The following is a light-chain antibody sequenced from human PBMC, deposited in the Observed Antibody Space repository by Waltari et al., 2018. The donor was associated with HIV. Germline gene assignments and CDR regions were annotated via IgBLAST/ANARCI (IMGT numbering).Light chain of an antibody. Sequence: EFVLTQSPGTLSLSPGERATLSCRARQSVSSSYLAWYQQRPGQAPRLLIYGASSRAGCIPDRFTGSGSGTDFTLTISRLEPEDFAVYYCQHFDTSLPKYTFGQGTKLEIK. CDR3: QHFDTSLPKYT. J-gene: IGKJ2*01. CDR1: QSVSSSY. V-gene: IGKV3-20*01. CDR2: GAS.